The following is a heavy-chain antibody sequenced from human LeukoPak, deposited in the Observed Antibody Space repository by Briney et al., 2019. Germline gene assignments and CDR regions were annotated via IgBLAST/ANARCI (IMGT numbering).Heavy chain of an antibody. CDR1: GYTFTSYA. Sequence: ASVKVSCKASGYTFTSYAMHWVRQAPGQRLEWMGWINAGNGNTKYSQEFQGRVTITRDTSASTAYMELSSLRSEDMAVDYCERATYGFWSGYYFSGRGDAFDIWGQGTMVTVSS. D-gene: IGHD3-3*01. CDR2: INAGNGNT. CDR3: ERATYGFWSGYYFSGRGDAFDI. V-gene: IGHV1-3*03. J-gene: IGHJ3*02.